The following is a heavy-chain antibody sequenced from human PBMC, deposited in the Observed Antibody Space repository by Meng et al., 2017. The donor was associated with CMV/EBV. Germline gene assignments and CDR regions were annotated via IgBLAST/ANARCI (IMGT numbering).Heavy chain of an antibody. CDR2: IIPIFGTA. CDR1: GGTFSSYA. CDR3: ARDYDILTGQGGDWFDP. J-gene: IGHJ5*02. Sequence: SVKVPCKASGGTFSSYAISWVRQAPGQGLEWMGGIIPIFGTANYAQKFQGRVTITTDESTSTAYMELSSLRSEDTAVYYCARDYDILTGQGGDWFDPWGQGTLVPSPQ. D-gene: IGHD3-9*01. V-gene: IGHV1-69*05.